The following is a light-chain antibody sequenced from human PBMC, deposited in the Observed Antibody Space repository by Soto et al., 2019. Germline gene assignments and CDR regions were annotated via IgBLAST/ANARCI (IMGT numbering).Light chain of an antibody. J-gene: IGKJ1*01. CDR1: QNINSPY. Sequence: EIVLTQSPGTLSLSPGDRATLSCRVNQNINSPYLAWYQHKPGQAPRLLVFGTSSRATGIPDRFSGSRSGTDFTLAIQRLEPEDFALYYCQHYGSSPRRTFGQVTKVE. V-gene: IGKV3-20*01. CDR3: QHYGSSPRRT. CDR2: GTS.